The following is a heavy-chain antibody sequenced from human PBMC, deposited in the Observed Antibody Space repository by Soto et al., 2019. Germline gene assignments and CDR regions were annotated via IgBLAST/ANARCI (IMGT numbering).Heavy chain of an antibody. CDR2: ISPTGGST. D-gene: IGHD4-4*01. Sequence: EVQLLESGGNLVQPGGSLRLSCAGSGFPFSTYAVSWVRQTPGKGLVWVSAISPTGGSTYYAASVRGRFTISRDNSKNPVFLQMSGLRAEDTAIYYCATAKRGILPTTTGGLDYWGQGTVLSVSS. V-gene: IGHV3-23*01. J-gene: IGHJ4*02. CDR3: ATAKRGILPTTTGGLDY. CDR1: GFPFSTYA.